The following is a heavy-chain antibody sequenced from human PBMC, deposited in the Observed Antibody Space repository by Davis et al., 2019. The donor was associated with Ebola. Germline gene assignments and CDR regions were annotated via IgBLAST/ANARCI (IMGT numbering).Heavy chain of an antibody. CDR1: GFTFSSYA. D-gene: IGHD4-23*01. V-gene: IGHV3-53*01. Sequence: GESLKISCAASGFTFSSYAMSWVRQAPGKGLEWVSIIYTDGSTFYADSVKGRFTISRDNSKNTLYLQMNNLRAEDTAVYYCARGLGNPYYFDSWGQGALVTVSS. CDR2: IYTDGST. CDR3: ARGLGNPYYFDS. J-gene: IGHJ4*02.